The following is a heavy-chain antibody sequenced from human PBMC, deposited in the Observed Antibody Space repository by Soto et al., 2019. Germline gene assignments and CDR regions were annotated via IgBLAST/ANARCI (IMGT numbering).Heavy chain of an antibody. CDR3: VRGLQGDTAMAQFDY. J-gene: IGHJ4*02. Sequence: GAPVKASSKASGGSFSSYAISWVRQAPGQGLEWMGGIIPIFGTANYAQKFQGRVTITADESTSTAYMELSSLRSEDTAVYYCVRGLQGDTAMAQFDYWGQGTLVTVSP. D-gene: IGHD5-18*01. V-gene: IGHV1-69*13. CDR1: GGSFSSYA. CDR2: IIPIFGTA.